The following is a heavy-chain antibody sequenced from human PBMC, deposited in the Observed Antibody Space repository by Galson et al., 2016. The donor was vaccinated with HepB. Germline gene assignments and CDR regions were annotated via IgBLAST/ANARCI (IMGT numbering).Heavy chain of an antibody. Sequence: SETLSLTCTVSGGSISSSNYYWGWIRQPPGKGLEWIGSIYYSGTTYYNPSLKSRVTISVDTSKNQFSLKLSSVTAADTAVYYCARPGLFCSTTSCSDSWGQGTLVTVSS. CDR3: ARPGLFCSTTSCSDS. J-gene: IGHJ4*02. CDR1: GGSISSSNYY. CDR2: IYYSGTT. V-gene: IGHV4-39*01. D-gene: IGHD2-2*01.